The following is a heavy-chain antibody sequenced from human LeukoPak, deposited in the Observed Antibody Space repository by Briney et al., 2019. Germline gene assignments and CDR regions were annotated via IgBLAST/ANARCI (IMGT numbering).Heavy chain of an antibody. CDR2: ISGSGGTT. V-gene: IGHV3-23*01. CDR3: ARARIAVAVYYFDC. CDR1: GFTFNNYA. D-gene: IGHD6-19*01. J-gene: IGHJ4*02. Sequence: GGSLRLSCAASGFTFNNYAMNWVRQAPGKGLEWVSVISGSGGTTYYADSVKGRFTISRDSSKNTLYLQMNSLRAEDTAMYYCARARIAVAVYYFDCWGQGTLVTVSS.